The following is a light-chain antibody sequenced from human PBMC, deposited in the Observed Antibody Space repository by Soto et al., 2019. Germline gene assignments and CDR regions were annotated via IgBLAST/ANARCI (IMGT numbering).Light chain of an antibody. CDR1: RDDIGAYDY. V-gene: IGLV2-14*01. CDR2: EVT. CDR3: NSYTNSSAVV. J-gene: IGLJ2*01. Sequence: QSVLTEPACVSVSPGQSITISCAGTRDDIGAYDYVSWYQQHPGNAPKLLVYEVTNRPSGVSDRFSGSKSGNTASLTISGLQAEDEADYYCNSYTNSSAVVFGGGTKATVL.